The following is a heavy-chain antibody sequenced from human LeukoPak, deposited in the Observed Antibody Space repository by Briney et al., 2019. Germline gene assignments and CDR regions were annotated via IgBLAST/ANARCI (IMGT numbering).Heavy chain of an antibody. CDR2: INPSGGST. CDR3: ARGLLPAYSSGWFGDFDY. CDR1: GYTFTSYY. J-gene: IGHJ4*02. V-gene: IGHV1-46*01. D-gene: IGHD6-19*01. Sequence: ASVKVSCEASGYTFTSYYMHWVRQAPGQGLEWMGIINPSGGSTSYAQKFQGRVTMTRDTSTSTVYMELSSLRSEDTAVYYCARGLLPAYSSGWFGDFDYWGQGTLVTVSS.